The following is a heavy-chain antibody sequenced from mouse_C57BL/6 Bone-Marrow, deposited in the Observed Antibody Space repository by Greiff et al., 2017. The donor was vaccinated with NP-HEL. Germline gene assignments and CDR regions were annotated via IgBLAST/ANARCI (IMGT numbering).Heavy chain of an antibody. D-gene: IGHD1-1*01. CDR3: AREKFITTVVATDYYAMDY. J-gene: IGHJ4*01. CDR2: INPNYGTT. V-gene: IGHV1-39*01. CDR1: GYSFTDYN. Sequence: VQLKQSGPELVKPGASVKISCKASGYSFTDYNMNWVKQSNGKSLEWIGVINPNYGTTSYNQKFKGKATLTVDQSSSTAYMQLNSLTSEDSAVYYCAREKFITTVVATDYYAMDYWGQGTSVTVSS.